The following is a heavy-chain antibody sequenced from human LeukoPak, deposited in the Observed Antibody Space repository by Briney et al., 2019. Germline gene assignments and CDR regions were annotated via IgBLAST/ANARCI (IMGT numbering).Heavy chain of an antibody. J-gene: IGHJ5*02. CDR2: IYYSGGT. D-gene: IGHD3-3*01. CDR3: ARWFSPPVTIFGVVIMDNWFDP. V-gene: IGHV4-59*01. Sequence: SGALSLSCAVSGGSISRYYRSWVRQPPGEGLGWVWDIYYSGGTNYNLSLKSRVTISVDTSKNQFSLKLSSVTAADTAVYYCARWFSPPVTIFGVVIMDNWFDPWGQGTLVTVSS. CDR1: GGSISRYY.